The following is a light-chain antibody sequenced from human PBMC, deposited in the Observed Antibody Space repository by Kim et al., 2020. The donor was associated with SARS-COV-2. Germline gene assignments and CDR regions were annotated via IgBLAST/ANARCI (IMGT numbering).Light chain of an antibody. Sequence: SELTQDPAVSVALGQTVRITCQGDSLRRYYASWYQQKPGQAPVVVIYGKGNRPSAIPDRFSGSSSGNTASLTITGAQAEDEADYYCNSRDSSTNNLVFGGGTQLTVL. CDR3: NSRDSSTNNLV. J-gene: IGLJ2*01. CDR2: GKG. V-gene: IGLV3-19*01. CDR1: SLRRYY.